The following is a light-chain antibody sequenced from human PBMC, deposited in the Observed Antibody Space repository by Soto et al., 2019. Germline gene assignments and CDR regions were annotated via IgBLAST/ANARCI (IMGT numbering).Light chain of an antibody. V-gene: IGLV2-23*02. CDR1: SSDVGNYNL. CDR3: CSYAGSSTGV. CDR2: DVS. Sequence: QSVLTQPASVSGSPGQSITISCTGTSSDVGNYNLVSWYQQHPGKAPKLMIYDVSKRPSGVSNRFSGSKSGKTASLTISALQAEDGADYYCCSYAGSSTGVFGGGTKLTVL. J-gene: IGLJ3*02.